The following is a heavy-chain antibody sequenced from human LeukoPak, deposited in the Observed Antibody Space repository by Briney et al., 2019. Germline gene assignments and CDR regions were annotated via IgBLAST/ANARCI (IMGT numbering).Heavy chain of an antibody. V-gene: IGHV4-30-4*01. Sequence: SETLSLTCTVSGGSISSGDYYWSWIRQPPGKGLEWIGYIYYSGSTYYNPSLKSRVTISVDRSKNQFSLKLSSVTAADTAVYYCAREMATINWFDPWGQGTLVTVSS. CDR2: IYYSGST. D-gene: IGHD5-24*01. J-gene: IGHJ5*02. CDR1: GGSISSGDYY. CDR3: AREMATINWFDP.